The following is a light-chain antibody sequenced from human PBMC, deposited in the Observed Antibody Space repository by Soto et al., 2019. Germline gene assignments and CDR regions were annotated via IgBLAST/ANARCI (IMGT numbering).Light chain of an antibody. CDR2: EVS. V-gene: IGLV2-8*01. CDR1: SSDVGGYNY. J-gene: IGLJ1*01. Sequence: QSVLTQPPSASGSPGHSVTISCTGTSSDVGGYNYVSWYQQHPGKAPKLMSYEVSERPSGVPDRFSGSKSSNTASLTVSGLQAEDEADYYCSSYAGSNNFVFGTGTKVTVL. CDR3: SSYAGSNNFV.